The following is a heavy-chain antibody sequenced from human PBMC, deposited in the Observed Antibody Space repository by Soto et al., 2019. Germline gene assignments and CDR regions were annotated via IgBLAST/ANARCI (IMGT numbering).Heavy chain of an antibody. D-gene: IGHD3-22*01. V-gene: IGHV3-21*01. Sequence: GGSLRLSCAASGFTFSSYSMNWVRQAPGKGLEWVSSISSTSSYIYYADSVKARFTISRDNAKNSLYLQMNSLRAEDTAVYYCARDQGDSSGYYSPFDYWGQGTLVTVSS. CDR1: GFTFSSYS. J-gene: IGHJ4*02. CDR3: ARDQGDSSGYYSPFDY. CDR2: ISSTSSYI.